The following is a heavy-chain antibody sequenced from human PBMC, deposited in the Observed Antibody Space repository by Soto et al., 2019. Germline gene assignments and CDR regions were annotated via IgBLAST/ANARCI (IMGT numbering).Heavy chain of an antibody. D-gene: IGHD3-3*01. Sequence: SETLSLTCTVSGGSVSSGSYYWSWIRQPPGKGLEWIGYIYYSGSTYYNPSLKSRVTISVDTSKNQFSLKLSSVTAADTAVYYCARVPYYDFWSGGGAFDYWGQGTLVTVSS. CDR1: GGSVSSGSYY. V-gene: IGHV4-31*02. CDR2: IYYSGST. CDR3: ARVPYYDFWSGGGAFDY. J-gene: IGHJ4*02.